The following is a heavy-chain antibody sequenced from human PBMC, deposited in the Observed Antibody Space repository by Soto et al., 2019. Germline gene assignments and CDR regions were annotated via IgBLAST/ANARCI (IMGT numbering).Heavy chain of an antibody. V-gene: IGHV2-5*01. Sequence: QITLKESGPTLVKPTQTLTLTCTFSGFSLSTSGVGVGWIRQPPGKALEWLGVIYWNDDNRYSPSLKSRLTITKDTSKNQMVFTMSNMEPEDTATYYCPRSARDPPSYGGYGLEVWGQGTTVTVSS. CDR1: GFSLSTSGVG. CDR3: PRSARDPPSYGGYGLEV. D-gene: IGHD4-17*01. CDR2: IYWNDDN. J-gene: IGHJ6*02.